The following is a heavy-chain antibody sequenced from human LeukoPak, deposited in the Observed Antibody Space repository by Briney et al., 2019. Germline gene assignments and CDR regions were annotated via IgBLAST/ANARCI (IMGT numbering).Heavy chain of an antibody. CDR3: AMYSSSSLGNVKNY. J-gene: IGHJ4*02. D-gene: IGHD6-6*01. CDR2: IYYSGST. Sequence: SETLSLTCTVSGGSISSYYWSWIRQPPGKGLEWIWYIYYSGSTNYNPSLKSRVTISVDTSKNQFSLKLSSVTAADTAVYYCAMYSSSSLGNVKNYWGQGTLVTVSS. V-gene: IGHV4-59*01. CDR1: GGSISSYY.